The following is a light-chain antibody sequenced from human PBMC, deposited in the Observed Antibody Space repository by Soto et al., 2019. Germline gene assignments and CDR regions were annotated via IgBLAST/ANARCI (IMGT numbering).Light chain of an antibody. CDR1: QSVSSSY. V-gene: IGKV3-20*01. Sequence: EIVLTQSPGTLSLSPGERATLSCRASQSVSSSYLAWYQQKPGQAPRLLIYGASSRATGIPDRFSGSGSGTDFTRTISRLEPEDFAVYYCQQYGSSPGLTVGGGTKVEIK. CDR3: QQYGSSPGLT. J-gene: IGKJ4*01. CDR2: GAS.